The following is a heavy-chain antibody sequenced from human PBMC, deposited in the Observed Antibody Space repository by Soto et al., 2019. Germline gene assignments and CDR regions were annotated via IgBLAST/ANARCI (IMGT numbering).Heavy chain of an antibody. D-gene: IGHD1-26*01. V-gene: IGHV1-18*04. Sequence: ASVKVSCKAAGYTFTSFGISWVRQAPGQGLEWMGWISADNGVTNYGQKVQGRVTMTTDTSTTTAYMEVRRLRSDDTAVYYCARDMRVGAIVGFDYWGQGTLVTVSS. CDR2: ISADNGVT. J-gene: IGHJ4*02. CDR1: GYTFTSFG. CDR3: ARDMRVGAIVGFDY.